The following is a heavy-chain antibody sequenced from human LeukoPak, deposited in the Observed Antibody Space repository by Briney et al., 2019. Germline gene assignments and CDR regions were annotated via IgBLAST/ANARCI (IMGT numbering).Heavy chain of an antibody. V-gene: IGHV1-69*06. D-gene: IGHD3-10*01. CDR1: GYTFTSYG. Sequence: SVKVSCKASGYTFTSYGISWVRQAPGQGLEWMGGIIPIFGTANYAQKFQGRVTITADKSTSTAYMELSSLRSEDTAVYYCATPVRGYYYYYMDVWGKGTTVTVSS. J-gene: IGHJ6*03. CDR3: ATPVRGYYYYYMDV. CDR2: IIPIFGTA.